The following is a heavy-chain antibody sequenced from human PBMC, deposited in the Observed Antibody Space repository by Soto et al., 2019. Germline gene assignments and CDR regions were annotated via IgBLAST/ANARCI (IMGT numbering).Heavy chain of an antibody. D-gene: IGHD2-21*02. CDR1: GGSVSSGSYY. CDR3: ARNLAYCGGDCSYYFDY. J-gene: IGHJ4*02. Sequence: SETLSLTCTVSGGSVSSGSYYWSWIRQPPGKGLEWIGYIYYSGSTNYNPSLKSRVTISVDTSKNQFSLKLSSVTAADTAVYYCARNLAYCGGDCSYYFDYWGQGTLVTVSS. CDR2: IYYSGST. V-gene: IGHV4-61*01.